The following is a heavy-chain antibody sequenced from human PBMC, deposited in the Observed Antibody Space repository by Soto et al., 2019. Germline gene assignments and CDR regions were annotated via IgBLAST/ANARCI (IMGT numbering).Heavy chain of an antibody. CDR1: GDSVSSNSAA. Sequence: SQTLSLTCAISGDSVSSNSAAWNWIRQSPSRGLEWLGRTYYRSKWYNDYAVSVKSRITINPDTSKNQFSLQLNSVTPEDTAVYYCAREEPAAIPYYYYGMDGWGQGTTVTVSS. V-gene: IGHV6-1*01. D-gene: IGHD2-2*01. J-gene: IGHJ6*02. CDR3: AREEPAAIPYYYYGMDG. CDR2: TYYRSKWYN.